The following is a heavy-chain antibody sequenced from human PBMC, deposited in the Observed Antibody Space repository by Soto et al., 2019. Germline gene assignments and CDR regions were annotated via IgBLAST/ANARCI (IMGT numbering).Heavy chain of an antibody. J-gene: IGHJ4*02. Sequence: QVHLVQSGAEVKKPGASVKVSCKASGYTFTSYGITWVRQAPGQGLEWMGWSSAHNGNTDYAQKLQGRVIVIRDTSTSKAYMELRSLISDDTAVYYCARGRYGDYWGQGALVTVSS. CDR1: GYTFTSYG. CDR3: ARGRYGDY. V-gene: IGHV1-18*01. CDR2: SSAHNGNT. D-gene: IGHD1-1*01.